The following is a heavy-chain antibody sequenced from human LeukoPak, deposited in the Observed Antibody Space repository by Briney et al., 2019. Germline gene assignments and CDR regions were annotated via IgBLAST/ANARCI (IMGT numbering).Heavy chain of an antibody. D-gene: IGHD2/OR15-2a*01. CDR3: ARNSRAFAY. V-gene: IGHV4-34*01. CDR2: ISHSGST. CDR1: GGSFSDYY. J-gene: IGHJ4*02. Sequence: SETLSLTCAFYGGSFSDYYWSWIRQPPGKGLEWIGEISHSGSTNYNPSLKSRVTISVDTSKNQFSLNLSSVTAADTAVYYCARNSRAFAYWGQGTPVTVSS.